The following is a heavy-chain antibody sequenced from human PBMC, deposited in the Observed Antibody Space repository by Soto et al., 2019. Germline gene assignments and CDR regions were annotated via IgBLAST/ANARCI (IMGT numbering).Heavy chain of an antibody. Sequence: QMQLQESGPGMVKPSGTLSLTCAVSGGSISNKNNWWSWVRQPPGKGLEWIGEIYDSGTTNYNPSLKGRVTISVDKSKNQLSLNLRSITAADTAVYYCARGTFQGPSYNSDWYEFPFDPWGQGTLVTVSS. J-gene: IGHJ5*02. D-gene: IGHD6-19*01. CDR1: GGSISNKNNW. CDR2: IYDSGTT. V-gene: IGHV4-4*02. CDR3: ARGTFQGPSYNSDWYEFPFDP.